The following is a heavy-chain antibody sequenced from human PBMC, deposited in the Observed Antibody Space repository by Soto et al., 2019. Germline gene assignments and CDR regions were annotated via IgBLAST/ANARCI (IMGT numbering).Heavy chain of an antibody. CDR1: GGSISSGGYY. V-gene: IGHV4-31*03. CDR2: IYYSGST. D-gene: IGHD3-9*01. J-gene: IGHJ5*02. Sequence: LSLTCTVSGGSISSGGYYWSWIRQHPGKGLEWIGYIYYSGSTYYNPSLKSRVTISVDTSKNQFSLKLSSVTAADTAVYYCARVWVLTGTTNWFDPWGQGTLVTVSS. CDR3: ARVWVLTGTTNWFDP.